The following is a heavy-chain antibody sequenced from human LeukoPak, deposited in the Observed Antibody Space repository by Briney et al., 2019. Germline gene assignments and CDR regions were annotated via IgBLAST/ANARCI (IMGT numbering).Heavy chain of an antibody. J-gene: IGHJ4*02. Sequence: PSEPLSLTCTVSGGSISGYYWSWIRQPPGKGLEWIGYIFHTGSVNYHPSLKSRVTMSVATSKNQFSLNLYSMTAADTAVYYCVRQPYLGGAYYFDFWGQGTLVSVSS. D-gene: IGHD2-21*01. CDR1: GGSISGYY. V-gene: IGHV4-59*08. CDR2: IFHTGSV. CDR3: VRQPYLGGAYYFDF.